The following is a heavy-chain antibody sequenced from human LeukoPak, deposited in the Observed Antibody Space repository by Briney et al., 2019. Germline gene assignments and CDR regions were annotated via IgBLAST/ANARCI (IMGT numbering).Heavy chain of an antibody. Sequence: GGSLRLSCAASGFTFSSYWMSWVRQAPGKGLEWVANIKQDGSEKYYVDSVKGRFTISRDNAKNSLYLQMNSLRAEDTALYYCAKDNDYVWGSYRYDYWGQGTLVTVSS. D-gene: IGHD3-16*02. J-gene: IGHJ4*02. CDR2: IKQDGSEK. CDR3: AKDNDYVWGSYRYDY. V-gene: IGHV3-7*03. CDR1: GFTFSSYW.